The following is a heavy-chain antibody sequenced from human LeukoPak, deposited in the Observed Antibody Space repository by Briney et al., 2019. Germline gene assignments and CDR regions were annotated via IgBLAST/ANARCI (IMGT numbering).Heavy chain of an antibody. CDR2: ISSSSSYI. V-gene: IGHV3-21*01. CDR1: GFTFSSYS. Sequence: GGSLRLSCAASGFTFSSYSMNWVRQAPGKGLEWVSSISSSSSYIYYADSVKGRFTISRDNAKNSLYLQMNSLRAEDTAVYYCARDDIAARNTDPVGYWGQGTLVTVPS. CDR3: ARDDIAARNTDPVGY. D-gene: IGHD6-6*01. J-gene: IGHJ4*02.